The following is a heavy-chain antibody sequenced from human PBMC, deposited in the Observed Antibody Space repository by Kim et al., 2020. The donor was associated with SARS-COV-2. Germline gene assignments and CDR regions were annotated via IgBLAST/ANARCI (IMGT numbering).Heavy chain of an antibody. Sequence: GESLKISCKGSGYSFTSYWISWVRQMPGKGLEWMGRIDPSDSYTNYSPSFQGHVTISADKSISTAYLQWSSLKASDTAMYYCAREVDGQRYCSGGSCWNWFDPWGQGTLVTVSS. CDR3: AREVDGQRYCSGGSCWNWFDP. CDR1: GYSFTSYW. J-gene: IGHJ5*02. D-gene: IGHD2-15*01. CDR2: IDPSDSYT. V-gene: IGHV5-10-1*01.